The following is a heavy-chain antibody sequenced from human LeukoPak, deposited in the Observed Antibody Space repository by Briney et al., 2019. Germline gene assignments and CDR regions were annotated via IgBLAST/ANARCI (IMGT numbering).Heavy chain of an antibody. V-gene: IGHV4-59*01. J-gene: IGHJ3*02. CDR1: GGSISSYY. Sequence: PSETLSLTCTVSGGSISSYYWSWIRQSPGKGLEWLGNIYYSGSTNYNPSLKSRVIISVDTSKNQFSLKLRSVTAADTALYYCARWEVVAATITGAFDIWGQGTTVTVSS. CDR3: ARWEVVAATITGAFDI. CDR2: IYYSGST. D-gene: IGHD2-15*01.